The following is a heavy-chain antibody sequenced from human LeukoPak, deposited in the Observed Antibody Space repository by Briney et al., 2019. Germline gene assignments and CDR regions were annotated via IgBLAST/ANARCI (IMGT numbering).Heavy chain of an antibody. CDR2: IFYTGST. V-gene: IGHV4-30-4*01. Sequence: SETLSLTCTVSGGSISSGVSFWSWVRQPPGKGLEWIGYIFYTGSTFSKPSLKSRVTISVDTSRNQFSLNLRSVTAADTAVYYCARVLGSAGSTLRPPYPWGQGTLVTVSS. D-gene: IGHD2-21*01. CDR3: ARVLGSAGSTLRPPYP. J-gene: IGHJ5*02. CDR1: GGSISSGVSF.